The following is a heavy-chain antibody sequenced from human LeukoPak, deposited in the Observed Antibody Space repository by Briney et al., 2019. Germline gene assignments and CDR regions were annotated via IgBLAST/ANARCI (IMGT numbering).Heavy chain of an antibody. J-gene: IGHJ3*02. Sequence: SDTLSLTCTVSGGSISSSSYYWGWIRQPPGKGLEWIGSIYYSGSTYYNPSLKSRVTISVDTSKNQFSLKLSSVTAADTAVYYCARPNPKHGSGSYDIWGQGTMVTVSS. V-gene: IGHV4-39*07. CDR3: ARPNPKHGSGSYDI. CDR1: GGSISSSSYY. CDR2: IYYSGST. D-gene: IGHD3-10*01.